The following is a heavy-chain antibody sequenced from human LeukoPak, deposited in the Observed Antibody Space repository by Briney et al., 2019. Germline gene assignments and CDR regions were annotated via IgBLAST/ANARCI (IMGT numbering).Heavy chain of an antibody. D-gene: IGHD3-10*01. Sequence: PGGSLRLSCTASGFPFSDYGMNWVRQAPGEGLEWVAGVSDSGTTTYSADSVKGRFTISRDDSKNTLYLYMNSLRVDDTAIYYCGRGSRETTMFSYYSMDVWGKGTTVIVSS. CDR1: GFPFSDYG. CDR2: VSDSGTTT. CDR3: GRGSRETTMFSYYSMDV. J-gene: IGHJ6*03. V-gene: IGHV3-23*01.